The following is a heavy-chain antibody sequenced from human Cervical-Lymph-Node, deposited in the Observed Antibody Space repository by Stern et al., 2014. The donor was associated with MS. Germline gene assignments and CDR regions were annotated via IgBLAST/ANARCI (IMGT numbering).Heavy chain of an antibody. J-gene: IGHJ5*02. CDR2: ISDDGSNK. CDR3: ARDREEEDPYNWFDL. V-gene: IGHV3-30*04. D-gene: IGHD2-15*01. CDR1: GFTFSSYV. Sequence: VQLVESGGGVVQPGRSLRLSCAASGFTFSSYVMYWVRQAPGKGLEWVAVISDDGSNKYYADSVKGRFTISRDNSKNTLYLQMNSLRAEDTAVYYCARDREEEDPYNWFDLWGQGTLLTVSS.